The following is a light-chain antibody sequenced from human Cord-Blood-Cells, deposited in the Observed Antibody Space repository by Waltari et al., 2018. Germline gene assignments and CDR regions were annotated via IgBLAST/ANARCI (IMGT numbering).Light chain of an antibody. CDR1: QDISNY. CDR3: QQYDNLPFT. Sequence: DIQMTQSPSSLSASVGDRVTITCQASQDISNYLNWYQQKPGKAPKLLIYDASNLETGVPSRCSGSGSGTDFTFTISILQPEDIATYYCQQYDNLPFTFGQGTRLEIK. CDR2: DAS. J-gene: IGKJ5*01. V-gene: IGKV1-33*01.